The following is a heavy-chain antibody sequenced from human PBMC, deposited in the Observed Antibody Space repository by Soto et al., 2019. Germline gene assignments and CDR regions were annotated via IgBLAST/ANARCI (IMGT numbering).Heavy chain of an antibody. CDR3: ARLVASETGYGMDV. V-gene: IGHV3-21*06. D-gene: IGHD3-9*01. Sequence: DVQLVESGGGLVKPGGSLRLSCAASGFILSSHNMNWVRQAPGKGLEWVSSITGSSSYIFYADSVKGRFTISRDNAKNTVYLQVNSLRAEDTGVYYCARLVASETGYGMDVWGQGTTVTVSS. CDR2: ITGSSSYI. CDR1: GFILSSHN. J-gene: IGHJ6*02.